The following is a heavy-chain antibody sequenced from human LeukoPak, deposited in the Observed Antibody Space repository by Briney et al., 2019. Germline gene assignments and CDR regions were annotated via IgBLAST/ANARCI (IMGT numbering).Heavy chain of an antibody. CDR3: AKESLRSPNYFDY. Sequence: PGGSLTLSCAASGFTFSNSAMSWVRQAPGKGLEWVSAISGSGGSTYYADSVKGRFTISRDNSKNTLYLQMNSLRAEDTAVYYCAKESLRSPNYFDYWGQGTLVTVSS. V-gene: IGHV3-23*01. CDR1: GFTFSNSA. J-gene: IGHJ4*02. D-gene: IGHD2-21*02. CDR2: ISGSGGST.